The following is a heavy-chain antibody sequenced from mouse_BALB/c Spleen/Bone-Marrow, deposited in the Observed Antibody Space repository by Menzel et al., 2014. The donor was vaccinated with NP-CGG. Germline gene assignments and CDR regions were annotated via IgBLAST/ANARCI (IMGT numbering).Heavy chain of an antibody. CDR2: INPDSSTI. CDR1: GFDFSRYW. D-gene: IGHD1-1*01. J-gene: IGHJ2*01. V-gene: IGHV4-1*02. CDR3: ARQGYYGSSDY. Sequence: EVQGVESGGGLVQPGGSLKLSCAASGFDFSRYWMSWVRQAPGKGLEWIGEINPDSSTINYTPSPKDKFIISRDNAKNTLYLQMSKVRSEDTALYYCARQGYYGSSDYWGQGTTLTVSS.